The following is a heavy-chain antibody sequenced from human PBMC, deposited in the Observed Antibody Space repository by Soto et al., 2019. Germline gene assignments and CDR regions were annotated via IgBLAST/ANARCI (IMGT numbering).Heavy chain of an antibody. D-gene: IGHD6-13*01. Sequence: QVQLQESGPGLVKPSETLSLTCTVSGGSVISGGYYWSWIRQPPGKGLEWFWYSYYSGSTNYNPSPESRVTISLDTSKNQFSLRLSSVTAADTALYYCAQSFSTSWYDWFDPWGQGTLVTVSS. CDR2: SYYSGST. J-gene: IGHJ5*02. CDR1: GGSVISGGYY. CDR3: AQSFSTSWYDWFDP. V-gene: IGHV4-61*08.